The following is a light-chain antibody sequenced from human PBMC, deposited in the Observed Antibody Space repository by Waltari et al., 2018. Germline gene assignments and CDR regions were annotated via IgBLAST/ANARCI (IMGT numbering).Light chain of an antibody. V-gene: IGKV3-20*01. Sequence: EIVLTQSPGTRSLSPGERATLSCRASQSVSRSYLAWYQQKPGQAPRLLIYGASSRATGIPARFSGSGSGTDFTLTISRLEPEDFAVYYCQQYGSSPWTFGQGTKVEIK. J-gene: IGKJ1*01. CDR1: QSVSRSY. CDR2: GAS. CDR3: QQYGSSPWT.